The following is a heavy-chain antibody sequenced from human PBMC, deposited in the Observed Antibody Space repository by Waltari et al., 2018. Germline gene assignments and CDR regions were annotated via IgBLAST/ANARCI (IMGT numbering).Heavy chain of an antibody. D-gene: IGHD3-16*01. CDR2: ISWNSGSI. CDR1: GFTFDDYA. CDR3: AKDIRLIVFGGGMDV. Sequence: EVQLVESGGGLVQPGRSLRLSCAASGFTFDDYAMHWVRHAPGKGLEWVSGISWNSGSIGYADSVKGRFTISRDNAKNSLYLQMNSLRAEDTALYYCAKDIRLIVFGGGMDVWGQGTTVTVSS. J-gene: IGHJ6*02. V-gene: IGHV3-9*01.